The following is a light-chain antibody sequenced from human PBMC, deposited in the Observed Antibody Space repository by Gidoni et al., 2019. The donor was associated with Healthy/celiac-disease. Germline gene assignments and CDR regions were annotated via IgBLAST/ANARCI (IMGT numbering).Light chain of an antibody. J-gene: IGKJ5*01. Sequence: ELAQSPSALSASGGDRVTITCRASQGISSTLAWYQHKPGKAPKLLIYDASSLESGVPSRFSGSGSGTDFTLTISSLQPEDFATYYCQQFNSYPSTFGEGTRLEIK. CDR1: QGISST. V-gene: IGKV1-13*02. CDR3: QQFNSYPST. CDR2: DAS.